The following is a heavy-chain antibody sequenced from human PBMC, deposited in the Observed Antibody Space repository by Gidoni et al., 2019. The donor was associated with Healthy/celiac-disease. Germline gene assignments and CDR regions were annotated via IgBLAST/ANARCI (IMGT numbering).Heavy chain of an antibody. Sequence: YYNPSLKSRVTISVDTSKNQFSLKLSSVTSADTAVYYCARGGHSSGWSPLRGQGTLVTVSS. V-gene: IGHV4-39*01. D-gene: IGHD6-19*01. CDR3: ARGGHSSGWSPL. J-gene: IGHJ4*02.